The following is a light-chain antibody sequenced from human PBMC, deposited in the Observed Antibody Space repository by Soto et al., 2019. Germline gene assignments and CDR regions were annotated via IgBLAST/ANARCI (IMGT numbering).Light chain of an antibody. CDR3: QQYRSSPPYT. V-gene: IGKV3-20*01. CDR1: QSVSSSY. J-gene: IGKJ2*01. Sequence: EIVLTQSPGTLSLSPGERATLSCRASQSVSSSYLAWYQQKPGQAPRLLIYGASSRAPGFPDRFSGSGSVTAITLTISRLEPEHFAIYYCQQYRSSPPYTFGQGTKLEIK. CDR2: GAS.